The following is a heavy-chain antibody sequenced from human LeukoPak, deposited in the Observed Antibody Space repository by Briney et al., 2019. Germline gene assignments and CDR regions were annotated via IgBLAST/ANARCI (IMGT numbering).Heavy chain of an antibody. V-gene: IGHV4-34*01. D-gene: IGHD5-12*01. CDR2: INHSGST. CDR3: AREAWRNALNY. Sequence: SETLSLICAVYGGSFSGYYWSWIRQPPGKGLEWIGEINHSGSTNYNPSLKSRVTISVDTSKNQFSLKLSSVTAADTAVYYCAREAWRNALNYWGQGTLVAVSS. CDR1: GGSFSGYY. J-gene: IGHJ4*02.